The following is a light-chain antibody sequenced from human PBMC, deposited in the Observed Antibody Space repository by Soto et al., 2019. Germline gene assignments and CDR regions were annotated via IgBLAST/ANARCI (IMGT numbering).Light chain of an antibody. CDR1: QGISSA. Sequence: AIQLTQSPSSLSASVGDRVTITCRASQGISSALAWYQQKPGKAPKLLIYDAASLESGVPSRFSGSGSATAFTVTISSLQAEDFAAYYCHQFNSYEEITFGQGTRLEIK. J-gene: IGKJ5*01. CDR2: DAA. V-gene: IGKV1-13*02. CDR3: HQFNSYEEIT.